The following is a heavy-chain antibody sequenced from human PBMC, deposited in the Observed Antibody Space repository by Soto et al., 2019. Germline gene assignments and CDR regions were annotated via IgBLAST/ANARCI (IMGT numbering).Heavy chain of an antibody. J-gene: IGHJ4*02. CDR3: ARGLSDSSGYTY. Sequence: SETLSLTCAVYGGSFSGYYWSWIRQPPGKGLEWIGEINHSGSTNYNPSLKSRVTISVDTSKNQFSLKLSSVTAADTAVYYCARGLSDSSGYTYWGQGTLVTVSS. V-gene: IGHV4-34*01. CDR2: INHSGST. CDR1: GGSFSGYY. D-gene: IGHD3-22*01.